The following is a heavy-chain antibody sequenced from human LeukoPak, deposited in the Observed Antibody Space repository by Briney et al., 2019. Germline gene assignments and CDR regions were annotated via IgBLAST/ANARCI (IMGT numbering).Heavy chain of an antibody. CDR3: AKDGGLWVSAHWGDS. J-gene: IGHJ4*02. Sequence: GGSLRLSCAASGFTFSSYTVSWVRQAPGKGLEWVSTITTSDGNTYYADSVKGRFTVSRDNSKNTLFLQMNSLRAEDTAVYYCAKDGGLWVSAHWGDSWGRGTLVTVSS. D-gene: IGHD7-27*01. V-gene: IGHV3-23*01. CDR2: ITTSDGNT. CDR1: GFTFSSYT.